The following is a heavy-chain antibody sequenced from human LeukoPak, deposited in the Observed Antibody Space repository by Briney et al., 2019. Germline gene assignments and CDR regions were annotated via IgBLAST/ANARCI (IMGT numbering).Heavy chain of an antibody. V-gene: IGHV3-23*01. CDR3: AKDLLDYGDYMFLDS. CDR2: VRNSGGST. CDR1: GFTFSSCA. D-gene: IGHD4-17*01. Sequence: PGGSLRLSCAASGFTFSSCAMNWVRQAPGKGLEWVSVVRNSGGSTSYADSVKGRFTISRDNSKNMLYLQMNSLRAEDTAKYYCAKDLLDYGDYMFLDSWGQGTLVTVSS. J-gene: IGHJ4*02.